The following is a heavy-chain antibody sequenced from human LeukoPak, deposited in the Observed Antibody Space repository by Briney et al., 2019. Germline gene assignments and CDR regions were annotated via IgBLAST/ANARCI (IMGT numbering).Heavy chain of an antibody. D-gene: IGHD2-21*02. J-gene: IGHJ1*01. V-gene: IGHV4-31*11. CDR1: GGSISSGGYS. CDR3: ARASVVVTATPMEYFQH. CDR2: IYYSGST. Sequence: SETLSLTCAVSGGSISSGGYSWSWIRQPPGKGLEWIGYIYYSGSTYYNPSLKSRVTISVDTSKNQFSLKLSSVTAADTAVYYCARASVVVTATPMEYFQHWGQGTLVTVSS.